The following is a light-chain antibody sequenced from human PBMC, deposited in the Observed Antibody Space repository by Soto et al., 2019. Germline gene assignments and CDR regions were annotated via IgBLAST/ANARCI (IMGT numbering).Light chain of an antibody. CDR3: QQFDNVPFT. V-gene: IGKV1-33*01. J-gene: IGKJ5*01. CDR2: DPC. CDR1: EDISKY. Sequence: DIQMTQSPYSLSASVGDRVTIICQVSEDISKYLNWYQQKPGKAPKLLIYDPCNLETGVPSMFSETESATHFSFTISNLQPEDIATYYCQQFDNVPFTFAQLTRLEMK.